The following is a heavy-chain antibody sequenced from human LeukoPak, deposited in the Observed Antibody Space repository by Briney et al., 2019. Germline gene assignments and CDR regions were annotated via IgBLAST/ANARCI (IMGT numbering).Heavy chain of an antibody. CDR1: RYTFTDYY. D-gene: IGHD6-13*01. CDR2: INPNSGAA. CDR3: TRAGYSSSWYFLDY. V-gene: IGHV1-2*02. Sequence: ASVKVSFKASRYTFTDYYMHWVRQAPGQGLEWMGWINPNSGAANYAPNFQGRVTMTRDTSISTAYMELSRLRSDDTALYYCTRAGYSSSWYFLDYWGQGTLVTVSS. J-gene: IGHJ4*02.